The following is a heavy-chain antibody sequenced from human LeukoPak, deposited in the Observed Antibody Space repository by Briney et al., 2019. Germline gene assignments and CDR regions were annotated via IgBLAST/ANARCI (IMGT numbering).Heavy chain of an antibody. V-gene: IGHV4-59*01. CDR2: IYYSGST. D-gene: IGHD3-10*01. Sequence: SETLSLTCTVSGASINTYYGSWIRQPPGKGLEWIGYIYYSGSTKYNPSLERRISISVDTSKNQFSLRLSSVTAADRAVYYCARGPGSRYLDYWGQGILVTVSS. J-gene: IGHJ4*02. CDR3: ARGPGSRYLDY. CDR1: GASINTYY.